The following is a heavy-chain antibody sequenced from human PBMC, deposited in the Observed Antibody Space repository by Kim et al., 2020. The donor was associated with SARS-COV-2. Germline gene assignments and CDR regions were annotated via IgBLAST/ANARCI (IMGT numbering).Heavy chain of an antibody. D-gene: IGHD3-10*01. J-gene: IGHJ5*02. CDR3: ARGSLWFGDVNWFDP. V-gene: IGHV4-34*01. Sequence: NPSPKGRVTISGETAKNQFSLKLSSVTAADTAVYYCARGSLWFGDVNWFDPWGQGTLVTVSS.